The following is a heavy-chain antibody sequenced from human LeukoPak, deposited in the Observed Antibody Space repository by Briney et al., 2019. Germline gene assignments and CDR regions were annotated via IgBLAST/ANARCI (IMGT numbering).Heavy chain of an antibody. CDR3: ARDRRIFHNPVPIFYYYGMDV. J-gene: IGHJ6*02. CDR2: INPSGGST. Sequence: ASVKVSCKASGYTFTSYYMHWVRQAPGQGLEWMGIINPSGGSTSYAQKFQGRVTMTRDTSTSTVYMELSSLRSEDTAVYYCARDRRIFHNPVPIFYYYGMDVWGQGTTVTVSS. D-gene: IGHD2/OR15-2a*01. V-gene: IGHV1-46*01. CDR1: GYTFTSYY.